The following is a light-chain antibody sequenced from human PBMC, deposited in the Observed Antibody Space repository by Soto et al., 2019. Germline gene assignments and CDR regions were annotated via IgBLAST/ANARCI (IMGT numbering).Light chain of an antibody. V-gene: IGKV1-5*03. CDR2: RMS. J-gene: IGKJ2*01. Sequence: DIQMTQVPATLSASVGDRVTITCRARQTIRSDWAWYQQKPGKVPKLLIYRMSTLESGGPSRFRGSGSGKEFALTISSLQPDDFAIYYCQQYDDRSFPFRQGPKLEI. CDR1: QTIRSD. CDR3: QQYDDRSFP.